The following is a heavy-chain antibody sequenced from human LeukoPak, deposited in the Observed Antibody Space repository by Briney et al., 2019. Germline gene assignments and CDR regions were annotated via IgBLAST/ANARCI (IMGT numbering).Heavy chain of an antibody. CDR1: GFTFSSYA. Sequence: GGSLRLSCAASGFTFSSYAVYWVRQAPGKGLEWVSSNSGGSTYYADSVKGRFSISRDNSKNTLYLQMNSLRAEDTAVYYCAKGLRGVGATPFDYWGQGTLVTVSS. CDR2: NSGGST. J-gene: IGHJ4*02. CDR3: AKGLRGVGATPFDY. D-gene: IGHD1-26*01. V-gene: IGHV3-23*01.